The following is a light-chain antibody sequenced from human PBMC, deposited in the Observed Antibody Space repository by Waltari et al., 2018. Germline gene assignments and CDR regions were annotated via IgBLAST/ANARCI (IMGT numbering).Light chain of an antibody. CDR2: DAS. CDR3: QQFNTGYS. Sequence: VMTQSPATLSVSPGGVATLSCRASRAIASNVAWYQQRPGQPLRLLIFDASTRATGIPERFSGSWSGPEFTLTISSLQSEDSAVYFCQQFNTGYSFGQGTKLEI. CDR1: RAIASN. V-gene: IGKV3-15*01. J-gene: IGKJ2*01.